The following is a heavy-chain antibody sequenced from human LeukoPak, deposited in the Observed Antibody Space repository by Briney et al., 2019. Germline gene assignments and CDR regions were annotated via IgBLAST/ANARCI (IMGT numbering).Heavy chain of an antibody. D-gene: IGHD3-16*02. J-gene: IGHJ4*02. V-gene: IGHV1-18*01. CDR3: ARLSTFNYDYVWGSYRRYYFDY. CDR1: GYTFTSYG. CDR2: ISAYNGNT. Sequence: ASVKVSCKASGYTFTSYGISWVRQAPGQGLEWMGWISAYNGNTNYAQKLQGRVTMTTDTSTSTAYMELRSLRSDDTAVYYCARLSTFNYDYVWGSYRRYYFDYWGQGTLVTVSS.